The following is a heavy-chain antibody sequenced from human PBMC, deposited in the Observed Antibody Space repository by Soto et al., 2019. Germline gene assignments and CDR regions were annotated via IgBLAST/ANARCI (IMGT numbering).Heavy chain of an antibody. Sequence: PGGSLRLCCIVSGFRFRSYASSCVRQGAGRGLEWVSAISGSGSSTYYADSLKSRFTISRHNSKNTLSLQGNSLRAEDTAVYYCAKDKSTAPNNWFDPWGQGTLVTVSS. V-gene: IGHV3-23*01. CDR2: ISGSGSST. CDR3: AKDKSTAPNNWFDP. J-gene: IGHJ5*02. CDR1: GFRFRSYA. D-gene: IGHD2-8*02.